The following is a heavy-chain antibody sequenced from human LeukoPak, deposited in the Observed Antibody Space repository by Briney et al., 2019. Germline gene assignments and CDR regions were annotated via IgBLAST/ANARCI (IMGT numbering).Heavy chain of an antibody. CDR3: ARDALDLSMDV. J-gene: IGHJ6*02. D-gene: IGHD3/OR15-3a*01. CDR2: IYYSGST. V-gene: IGHV4-59*12. Sequence: SETLSLTCTVSGGSISSYYWSWIRQPPGKGLEWIGYIYYSGSTNYNPSLKGRVTISVDTSKNQFSLKLSSVTAADTAVYYCARDALDLSMDVWGQGTTVTVSS. CDR1: GGSISSYY.